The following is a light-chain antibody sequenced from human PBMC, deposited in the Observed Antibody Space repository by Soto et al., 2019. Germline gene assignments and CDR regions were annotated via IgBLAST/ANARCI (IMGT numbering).Light chain of an antibody. CDR1: SSDAGSYNL. Sequence: QSVLTQPATVSGSPGQAITISCTGTSSDAGSYNLVSWYQQHPGKAPKLMIYEVSKRPSGVSNRFSGPKSGNTASLTISGLQAEDEADYYCCSYAGSSTPYVFGTGTKVPVL. J-gene: IGLJ1*01. CDR3: CSYAGSSTPYV. V-gene: IGLV2-23*02. CDR2: EVS.